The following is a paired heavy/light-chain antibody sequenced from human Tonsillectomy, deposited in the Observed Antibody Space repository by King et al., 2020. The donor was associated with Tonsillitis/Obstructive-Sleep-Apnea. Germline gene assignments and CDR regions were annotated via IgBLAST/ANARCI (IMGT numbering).Light chain of an antibody. Sequence: EIVMTQSPATLSVSPGERATLSCRASQSVSSNLAWYQQKPGQAPRLLIYGASTRATGIPARFSGSGSGTEFTLTISSLQSEDFAVYYCQQYNNWPLWTFGQGTKVEIK. V-gene: IGKV3-15*01. CDR3: QQYNNWPLWT. CDR1: QSVSSN. J-gene: IGKJ1*01. CDR2: GAS.
Heavy chain of an antibody. J-gene: IGHJ4*02. V-gene: IGHV3-23*04. D-gene: IGHD6-13*01. Sequence: EVQLVESGGGLVQPGGSLRLSCAASGFTFSSYAMSWVRQAPGKGLEWVSAISGSGGSTYYADSVKGRFTISRDNSKNTLYLQMNSLRAEDTAVYYCATGPHIAAAGTRLTPFDYWGQGTLVTVSS. CDR3: ATGPHIAAAGTRLTPFDY. CDR1: GFTFSSYA. CDR2: ISGSGGST.